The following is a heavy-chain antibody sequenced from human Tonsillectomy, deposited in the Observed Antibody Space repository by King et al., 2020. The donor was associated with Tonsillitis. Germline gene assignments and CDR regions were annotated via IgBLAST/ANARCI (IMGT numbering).Heavy chain of an antibody. D-gene: IGHD2-21*02. Sequence: VQLQESGPGLVKPSETLSLTCTVSGGSISNYYWSWIRQPPGKGLEWIGYIYDSGSTKYNPSLRSRVIMSVDTAKNQFSLKLSSVTAADTAVYYWAGDCGGACYSYWYFDLWGRGTLVTVSS. CDR3: AGDCGGACYSYWYFDL. J-gene: IGHJ2*01. CDR1: GGSISNYY. V-gene: IGHV4-59*01. CDR2: IYDSGST.